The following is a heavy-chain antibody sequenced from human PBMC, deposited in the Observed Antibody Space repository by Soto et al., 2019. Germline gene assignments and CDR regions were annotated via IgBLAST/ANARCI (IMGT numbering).Heavy chain of an antibody. D-gene: IGHD6-13*01. CDR1: GFTFSPFD. CDR2: INGDGTTT. Sequence: EVQLVESGGGLVQPGESLRLSCAASGFTFSPFDMHWVRQAPGKGLEWVSHINGDGTTTVYADSVKGRFTISRDNAKSTLYLQMSSLRTEDTAVYYCVRDRGYPDSFDIWGQGTMVTVSS. J-gene: IGHJ3*02. V-gene: IGHV3-74*01. CDR3: VRDRGYPDSFDI.